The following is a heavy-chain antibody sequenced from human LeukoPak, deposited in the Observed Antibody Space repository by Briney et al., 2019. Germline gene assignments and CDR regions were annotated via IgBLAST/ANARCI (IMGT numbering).Heavy chain of an antibody. V-gene: IGHV1-18*01. CDR3: ARDFRLQSGYLKLWSRGGDAFDI. J-gene: IGHJ3*02. Sequence: ASVKVSCKASGYTFTSYGISWVRQAPGQGLEWMGWISAYNGNTNYAQKLQGRVTMTTDTSTSTAYMELRSLRSDDTAVYYCARDFRLQSGYLKLWSRGGDAFDIWGQGTMVTVSS. CDR1: GYTFTSYG. D-gene: IGHD5-12*01. CDR2: ISAYNGNT.